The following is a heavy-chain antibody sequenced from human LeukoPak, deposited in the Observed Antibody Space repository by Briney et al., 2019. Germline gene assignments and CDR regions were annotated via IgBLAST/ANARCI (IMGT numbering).Heavy chain of an antibody. CDR1: GYSIISDYF. V-gene: IGHV4-38-2*02. CDR2: IFHSGSV. D-gene: IGHD2-15*01. Sequence: SETMSLTCIVSGYSIISDYFWGWVRQPPGKGPEWIGSIFHSGSVFYSPSLRSRVTLSIEPSKNRFSLELTSVTAADTAIYYCARVVASTSIDSWGQGTLVTVSS. CDR3: ARVVASTSIDS. J-gene: IGHJ4*02.